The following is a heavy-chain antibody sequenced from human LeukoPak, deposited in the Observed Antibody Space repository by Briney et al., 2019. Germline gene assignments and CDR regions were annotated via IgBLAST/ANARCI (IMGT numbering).Heavy chain of an antibody. CDR1: GGSISSSSYY. V-gene: IGHV4-39*01. Sequence: PSETLSLTCTVSGGSISSSSYYWGWIRQPPGKGLEWIGSIYYSGSTYYNPSLKSRVTISVDTSKNQFSLKLSSVTAADTAVYYCAVPSSGYYSYYFDYWGQGTLVTVSS. CDR2: IYYSGST. D-gene: IGHD3-22*01. CDR3: AVPSSGYYSYYFDY. J-gene: IGHJ4*02.